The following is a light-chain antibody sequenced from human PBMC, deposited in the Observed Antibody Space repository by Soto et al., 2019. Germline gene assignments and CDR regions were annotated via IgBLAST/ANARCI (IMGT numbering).Light chain of an antibody. Sequence: QSVLTQPASVSGSPGQSITISCTGTSSDVGAYDYVSWYQQHPGRAPKLMIYEVSYRPSGVSSRFSGSKSGNTASLTISGLQAEDEADYYGKSYRSSGTPYVFGTRTNVTVL. CDR1: SSDVGAYDY. V-gene: IGLV2-14*01. CDR2: EVS. CDR3: KSYRSSGTPYV. J-gene: IGLJ1*01.